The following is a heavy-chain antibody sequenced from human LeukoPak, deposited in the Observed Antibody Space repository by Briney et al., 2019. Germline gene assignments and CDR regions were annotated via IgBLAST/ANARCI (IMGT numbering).Heavy chain of an antibody. CDR3: ATMTTVTTDY. CDR1: GFTFSSYE. V-gene: IGHV3-48*03. Sequence: GGSLRLSCAASGFTFSSYEMNWVRQAPGKGLEWVSYISSSGSTIYYADSVKGRFTISRDNAKNSLYLQMNSLRAEDTAVYYCATMTTVTTDYWGKGTLVTVSS. D-gene: IGHD4-17*01. CDR2: ISSSGSTI. J-gene: IGHJ4*02.